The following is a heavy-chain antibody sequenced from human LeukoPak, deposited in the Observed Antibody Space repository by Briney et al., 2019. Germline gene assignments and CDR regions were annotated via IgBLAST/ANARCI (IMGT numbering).Heavy chain of an antibody. J-gene: IGHJ4*02. D-gene: IGHD6-19*01. Sequence: GGSLRLSCAASGFTFSSHAVYWVRQAPGKGLEWVSGISGSGGDTYYADSVKGRFTISRDNSKNMVYLQMNSLSTEDTAVYYRAKTTTGYSSGRYPGWPVDYWGQGALVTVSS. V-gene: IGHV3-23*01. CDR1: GFTFSSHA. CDR3: AKTTTGYSSGRYPGWPVDY. CDR2: ISGSGGDT.